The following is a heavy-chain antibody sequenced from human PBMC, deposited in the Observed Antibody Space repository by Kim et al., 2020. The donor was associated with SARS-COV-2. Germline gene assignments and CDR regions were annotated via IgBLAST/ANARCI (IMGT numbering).Heavy chain of an antibody. CDR1: GYSFTSYW. CDR3: ARRSTYYYDSSGYANDAFDI. J-gene: IGHJ3*02. Sequence: GESLKISCKGSGYSFTSYWIGWVRQMPGKGLEWMGIIYPGDSDTRYSPAFQGQVNISADKSISTDHLQWSSLKASDTAMYYCARRSTYYYDSSGYANDAFDIWGQGTMVTVSS. CDR2: IYPGDSDT. V-gene: IGHV5-51*01. D-gene: IGHD3-22*01.